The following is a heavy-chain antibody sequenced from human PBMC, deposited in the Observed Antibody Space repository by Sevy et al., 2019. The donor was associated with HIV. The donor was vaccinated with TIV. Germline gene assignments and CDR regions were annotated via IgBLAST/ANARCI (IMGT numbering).Heavy chain of an antibody. J-gene: IGHJ4*02. D-gene: IGHD5-18*01. Sequence: ASVKVSCKASGYTFTGQYIHWVRQAPGQGLEWMGWINPNSGNTNYAQEFQGRVTRTRDTSISTAYMELGGLKSDDTAVYYCSRDLRLRGYSYGCFDYWGQGTLVTVSS. CDR1: GYTFTGQY. V-gene: IGHV1-2*02. CDR2: INPNSGNT. CDR3: SRDLRLRGYSYGCFDY.